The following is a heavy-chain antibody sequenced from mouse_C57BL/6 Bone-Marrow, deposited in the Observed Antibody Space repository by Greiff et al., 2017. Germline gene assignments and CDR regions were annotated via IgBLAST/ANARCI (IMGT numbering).Heavy chain of an antibody. J-gene: IGHJ2*01. D-gene: IGHD2-4*01. Sequence: QVQLQQPGAELVKPGASVKMSCKASGYTFTSYWITWVKQRPGQGLEWIGDIYPGSGSTNYNEKFKSKATLTVDTSSSTAYMQLSSLTSEDSAVYYCAREGYDYDGKVFDYWGQGTTLTVSS. CDR1: GYTFTSYW. CDR3: AREGYDYDGKVFDY. CDR2: IYPGSGST. V-gene: IGHV1-55*01.